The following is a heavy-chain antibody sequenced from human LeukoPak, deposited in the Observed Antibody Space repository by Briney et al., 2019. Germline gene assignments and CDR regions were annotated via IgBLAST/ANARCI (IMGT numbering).Heavy chain of an antibody. CDR1: GFTFSTYW. D-gene: IGHD6-13*01. V-gene: IGHV3-74*01. CDR2: INGDGSST. CDR3: GGTSWYGKGIQH. J-gene: IGHJ1*01. Sequence: GGSLRLSCAASGFTFSTYWMHWVRQLPGEGLVWVSRINGDGSSTNYADSVEGRFTISRDNAKNTVYLQMNSLTAEDTAVYYCGGTSWYGKGIQHWGQGTRVTVSS.